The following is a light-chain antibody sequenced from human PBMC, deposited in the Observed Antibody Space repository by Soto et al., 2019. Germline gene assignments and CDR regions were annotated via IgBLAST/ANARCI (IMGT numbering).Light chain of an antibody. CDR2: YDR. V-gene: IGLV3-21*04. Sequence: SYVLTQPPSVSVAPGKAARITCGGNNIGSKSVLWYQQKPGQAPLLVIYYDRDRPSGIPERFSGSNSGNTATLTISRVEAGDEADYYCQLWDGGSGHRVFGGGTKLTVL. J-gene: IGLJ2*01. CDR3: QLWDGGSGHRV. CDR1: NIGSKS.